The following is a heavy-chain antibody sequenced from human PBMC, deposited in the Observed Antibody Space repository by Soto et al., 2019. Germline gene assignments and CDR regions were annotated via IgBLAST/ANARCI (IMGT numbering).Heavy chain of an antibody. CDR3: ASRSSGWYFDY. Sequence: EVQLLESGGGLVQPGGSLRLSCAASGFTFSSYAMNWVRQAPGKGLEWVSVISGSGGSTYYADSVKGRFTISRDNSKNTLYLQMNSLRAEDTDVYYCASRSSGWYFDYWGQGTLVTVSS. CDR1: GFTFSSYA. V-gene: IGHV3-23*01. D-gene: IGHD6-19*01. CDR2: ISGSGGST. J-gene: IGHJ4*02.